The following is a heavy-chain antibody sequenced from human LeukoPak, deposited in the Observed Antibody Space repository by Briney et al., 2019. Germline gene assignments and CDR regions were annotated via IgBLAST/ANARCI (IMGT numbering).Heavy chain of an antibody. CDR3: ARARTAMATALDY. J-gene: IGHJ4*02. V-gene: IGHV4-30-4*01. CDR1: GGSIGSGDYY. Sequence: SQTLSLTCTVSGGSIGSGDYYWSWIRQPPGKGLEWIGYIYYSGSTYYNPSLKSRVTISVDASKNQFSLKLSSVTAADTAVYYCARARTAMATALDYWGQGTLVTVSS. D-gene: IGHD5-18*01. CDR2: IYYSGST.